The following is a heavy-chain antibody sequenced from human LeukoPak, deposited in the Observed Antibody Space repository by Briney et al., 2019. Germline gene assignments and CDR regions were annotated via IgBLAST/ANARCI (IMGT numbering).Heavy chain of an antibody. CDR1: GYTFTDYY. D-gene: IGHD2-2*02. J-gene: IGHJ5*02. CDR3: ARGGNVCSSTSCYINWFDP. V-gene: IGHV1-2*02. CDR2: INPNSGGT. Sequence: ASVKVSCKASGYTFTDYYIHWMRQAPGQGLEWMGWINPNSGGTNYAQKFHGSVTMTRDTSISTAYMELSRLRSDDTAVYYCARGGNVCSSTSCYINWFDPWGQGTLVTVSS.